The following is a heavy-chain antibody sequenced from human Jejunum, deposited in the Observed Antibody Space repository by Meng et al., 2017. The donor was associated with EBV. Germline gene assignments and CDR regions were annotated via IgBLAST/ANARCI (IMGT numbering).Heavy chain of an antibody. V-gene: IGHV4-30-2*01. J-gene: IGHJ4*02. CDR1: GGSISSGGYS. CDR2: IYYSGSA. Sequence: HLQLQESGSGLVKPSETLSLTCAVSGGSISSGGYSWHWIRQPPGKGLQWIGYIYYSGSAFYNPSLKSRVTLSVDRSKNQFSLNLSSVTAADTAVYYCARGAYFDYWGQGTLVTVFS. CDR3: ARGAYFDY.